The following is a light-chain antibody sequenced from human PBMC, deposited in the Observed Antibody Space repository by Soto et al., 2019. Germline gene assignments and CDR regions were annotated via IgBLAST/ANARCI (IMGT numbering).Light chain of an antibody. CDR1: SSDVGSYKF. CDR3: CSYAHSDTHDYV. V-gene: IGLV2-23*01. J-gene: IGLJ1*01. CDR2: EGD. Sequence: QAVLTQPASVSGSPGQSITISCTGISSDVGSYKFVSWYQHHPGKAPKLMIFEGDKRPSGVSDRFSASKSGTTASLTISGLQPEDEADYYCCSYAHSDTHDYVFGTGTKLTVL.